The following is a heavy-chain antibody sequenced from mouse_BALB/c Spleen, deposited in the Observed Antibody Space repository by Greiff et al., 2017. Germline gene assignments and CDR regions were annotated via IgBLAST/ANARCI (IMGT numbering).Heavy chain of an antibody. CDR3: AQLTGYFDY. CDR2: ISYSGST. V-gene: IGHV3-2*02. J-gene: IGHJ2*01. D-gene: IGHD4-1*01. CDR1: GYSITSDYA. Sequence: EVKLEESGPGLVKPSQSLSLTCTVTGYSITSDYAWNWIRQFPGNKLEWMGYISYSGSTSYNPSLKSRISITRDTSKNQFFLQLNSVTTEDTATYYCAQLTGYFDYWGQGTTLTVSS.